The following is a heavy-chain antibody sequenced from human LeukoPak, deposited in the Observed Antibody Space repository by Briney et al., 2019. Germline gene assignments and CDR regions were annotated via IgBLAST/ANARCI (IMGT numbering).Heavy chain of an antibody. V-gene: IGHV4-59*11. J-gene: IGHJ4*02. CDR2: IYYSGST. D-gene: IGHD2-2*01. Sequence: PSETLSLTCTVSGVSISSHYWSWIRQPPGKGLEWIGYIYYSGSTNYNPSLKSRVTISVDTSKNQFSLKLSSVTAADTAVYYCARVGSSVWVFDYWGQGTLVTVSS. CDR3: ARVGSSVWVFDY. CDR1: GVSISSHY.